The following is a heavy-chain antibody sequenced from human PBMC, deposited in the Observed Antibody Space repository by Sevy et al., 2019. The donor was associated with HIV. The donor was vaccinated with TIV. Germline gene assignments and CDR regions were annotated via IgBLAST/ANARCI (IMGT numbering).Heavy chain of an antibody. CDR3: ARSVDGSGTYLNDY. V-gene: IGHV1-2*02. CDR1: GYYFTGYY. Sequence: ASVKVSCKASGYYFTGYYVHWVRQAPGQGLEWMGWINPNGGGTNIGQKFHGRVTMSRDTSMPTAYMELTRLRSNDTGLYFCARSVDGSGTYLNDYWGQGTLVTVSS. J-gene: IGHJ4*02. CDR2: INPNGGGT. D-gene: IGHD3-10*01.